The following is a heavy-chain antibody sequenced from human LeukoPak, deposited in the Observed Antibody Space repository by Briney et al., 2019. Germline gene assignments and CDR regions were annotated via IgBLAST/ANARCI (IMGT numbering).Heavy chain of an antibody. CDR3: AKSSSGYYKPRYYFDY. Sequence: PGGSLRLSCAASGFTFSSYAMSWVRQAPGKGLEWVSAISGSGGSTYYADSVKGRFTISRDNSKNALYLQMNSLRAEDTAVYYCAKSSSGYYKPRYYFDYWGQGTLVTVSS. V-gene: IGHV3-23*01. CDR1: GFTFSSYA. D-gene: IGHD3-22*01. CDR2: ISGSGGST. J-gene: IGHJ4*02.